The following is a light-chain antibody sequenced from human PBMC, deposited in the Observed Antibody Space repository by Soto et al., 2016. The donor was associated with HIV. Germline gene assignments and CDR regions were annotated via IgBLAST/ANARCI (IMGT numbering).Light chain of an antibody. Sequence: DIQMTQSPSSVSASVGDRVTITCRSSQSISKYLNWYQQKPGKAPKLLIYAASSLQSGVPSRFSGSESGTDFTLTISSLQPEDFATYYCQQTYNTRMYTFGQGTKLGDQT. CDR2: AAS. CDR3: QQTYNTRMYT. J-gene: IGKJ2*01. CDR1: QSISKY. V-gene: IGKV1-39*01.